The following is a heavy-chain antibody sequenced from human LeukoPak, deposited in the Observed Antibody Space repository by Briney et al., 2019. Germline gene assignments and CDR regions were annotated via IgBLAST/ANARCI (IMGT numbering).Heavy chain of an antibody. J-gene: IGHJ4*02. V-gene: IGHV3-30*02. D-gene: IGHD2-15*01. CDR1: GFSFSDFD. CDR3: ATRLGYCSGGSCYRGDLSDY. Sequence: GGSLRLSCATSGFSFSDFDMQWVRQAPGQGLEWVAFIRYDGSNKYYADSVKGRFTISRDNSKNTLYLQMNSLRAEDTAVYYCATRLGYCSGGSCYRGDLSDYWGQGTLVTVSS. CDR2: IRYDGSNK.